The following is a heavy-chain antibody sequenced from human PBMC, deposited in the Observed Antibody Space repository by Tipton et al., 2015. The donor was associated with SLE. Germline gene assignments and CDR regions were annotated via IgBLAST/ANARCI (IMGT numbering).Heavy chain of an antibody. CDR2: ISRDVITT. J-gene: IGHJ4*02. CDR3: ARGGSASPMGYEF. Sequence: SLRLSCAASGFSFASYWMHWVRQVPGKGLVWVSRISRDVITTDYADSVKGRFTISRDNAKNTLYLQMNSLRADDTAVYYCARGGSASPMGYEFWGQGTLVTVSS. CDR1: GFSFASYW. V-gene: IGHV3-74*01. D-gene: IGHD3-16*01.